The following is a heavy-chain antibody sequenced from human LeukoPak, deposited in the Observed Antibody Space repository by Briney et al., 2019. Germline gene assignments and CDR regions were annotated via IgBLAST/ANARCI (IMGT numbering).Heavy chain of an antibody. D-gene: IGHD2-15*01. CDR2: ISGNGDST. CDR1: GFTFSSYG. J-gene: IGHJ4*02. Sequence: GGSLRLSCAASGFTFSSYGMSWVRQAPGKGLEWISGISGNGDSTYYVDSVKGRFTISRDNSKNTLYLQMNSLRAEDTAVYYCAKDSSGGYADFDYWGQGTLVTVSS. V-gene: IGHV3-23*01. CDR3: AKDSSGGYADFDY.